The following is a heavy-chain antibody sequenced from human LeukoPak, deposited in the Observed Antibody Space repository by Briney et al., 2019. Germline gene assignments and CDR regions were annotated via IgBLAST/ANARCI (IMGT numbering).Heavy chain of an antibody. CDR2: ISVSGDNT. V-gene: IGHV3-23*01. J-gene: IGHJ4*02. D-gene: IGHD6-6*01. CDR3: ATAGRLSYYFDY. Sequence: GGSLRLSCTASGFSVSTYAMNWVRQAPGKGLEWVSGISVSGDNTYYADSVKGWFTISRDNSRNTLYLQMNSLRAEDTAVYYCATAGRLSYYFDYWGQGTLVTVSS. CDR1: GFSVSTYA.